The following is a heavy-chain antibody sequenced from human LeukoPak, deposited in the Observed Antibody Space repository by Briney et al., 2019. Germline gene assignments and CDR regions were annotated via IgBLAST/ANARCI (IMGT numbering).Heavy chain of an antibody. CDR1: GGSISSGDYY. CDR2: IYYSGST. V-gene: IGHV4-39*07. CDR3: ARRIYLWSGGFDY. D-gene: IGHD5-18*01. Sequence: SETLSLTCTVSGGSISSGDYYWGWIRQPPGKGLEWIGSIYYSGSTYYNPSLKSRVTISVDTSKNQFSLKLSSVTAADTAVYYCARRIYLWSGGFDYWGQGTLVTVSS. J-gene: IGHJ4*02.